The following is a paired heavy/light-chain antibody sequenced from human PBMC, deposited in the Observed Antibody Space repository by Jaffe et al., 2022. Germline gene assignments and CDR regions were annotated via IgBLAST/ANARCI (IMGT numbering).Heavy chain of an antibody. CDR2: IRSDGTNK. J-gene: IGHJ4*02. CDR1: GFTFSSYA. D-gene: IGHD4-17*01. V-gene: IGHV3-30*02. Sequence: QVQLVESGGGVAQPGGSLRLSCAASGFTFSSYAMHWVRQAPGKGLEWVAFIRSDGTNKYYADSVKGRFTISRDNSKNTLYLQMNSLRAGDTALYYCAKDFLDYGGFSGADYWGQGTLVTVSS. CDR3: AKDFLDYGGFSGADY.
Light chain of an antibody. V-gene: IGKV2D-29*02. Sequence: DIVMTQTPLSLSVTPGQPASISCKSSQSLLYSVGKTYLYWYLQKPGQSPQLLIYEVSNRFSGVPDRFSGSGSGTDFTLKISRVEAEDVGVYYCMQSIQRPLTFGGGTKVELK. CDR2: EVS. J-gene: IGKJ4*01. CDR1: QSLLYSVGKTY. CDR3: MQSIQRPLT.